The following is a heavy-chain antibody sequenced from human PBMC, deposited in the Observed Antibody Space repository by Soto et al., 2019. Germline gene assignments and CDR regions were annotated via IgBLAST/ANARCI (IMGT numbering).Heavy chain of an antibody. CDR2: ISWNSGSI. V-gene: IGHV3-9*01. CDR1: GFTFDDYA. J-gene: IGHJ4*02. CDR3: AKALGPTIFGVVPGYYFDY. Sequence: EVQLVESGGGLVQPGRSLRLSCAASGFTFDDYAMHWVRQAPGKGVEWVSGISWNSGSIGYADSVKGRFTISRDNAKNSLYLQVNSLRAEDTALYYCAKALGPTIFGVVPGYYFDYWGQGTLVTVSS. D-gene: IGHD3-3*01.